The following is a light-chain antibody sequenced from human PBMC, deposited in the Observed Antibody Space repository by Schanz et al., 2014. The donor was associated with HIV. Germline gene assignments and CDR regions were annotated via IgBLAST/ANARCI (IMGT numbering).Light chain of an antibody. Sequence: QSALTQPASVSGSPGQSITISCTGTSNDVGGHNYVSWFQQHPGRAPKLLIFEVTNRPSGIPNRFSGSKSGNTASLTISGRQAEDEADYYCSSYTNINSWVFGGGTKLTVL. J-gene: IGLJ3*02. V-gene: IGLV2-14*03. CDR1: SNDVGGHNY. CDR3: SSYTNINSWV. CDR2: EVT.